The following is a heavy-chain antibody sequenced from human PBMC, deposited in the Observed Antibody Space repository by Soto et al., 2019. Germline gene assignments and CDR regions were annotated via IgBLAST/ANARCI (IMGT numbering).Heavy chain of an antibody. Sequence: SGALSLPWSILGFSINSFYRSWTRQTAGEGLEWIGYVYFSGSTNYNPSLKSRVLISINTSRNQFSLKLNSVTAADTAVYYCTRDLYQGHRGYGPCNSWCQGNMVTVSA. D-gene: IGHD3-10*01. CDR1: GFSINSFY. J-gene: IGHJ5*01. CDR3: TRDLYQGHRGYGPCNS. V-gene: IGHV4-59*01. CDR2: VYFSGST.